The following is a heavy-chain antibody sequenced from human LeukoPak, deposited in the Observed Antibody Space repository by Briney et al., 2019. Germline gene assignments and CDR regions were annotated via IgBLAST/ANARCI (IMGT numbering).Heavy chain of an antibody. J-gene: IGHJ4*02. D-gene: IGHD2/OR15-2a*01. V-gene: IGHV3-30*18. CDR2: ISYDGSNK. CDR3: AKGGLTVARTTFFDY. Sequence: GGSLRLSCAASGFTFSSYGMHWVRQAPGKGLEWVAVISYDGSNKYYADSVKGRFTISRDNSKNTLYLQMNSLRAEDTAVYYCAKGGLTVARTTFFDYWGQGTLVTVSS. CDR1: GFTFSSYG.